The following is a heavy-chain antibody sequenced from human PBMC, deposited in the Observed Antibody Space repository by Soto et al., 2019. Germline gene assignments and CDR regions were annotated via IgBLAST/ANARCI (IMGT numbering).Heavy chain of an antibody. J-gene: IGHJ4*02. D-gene: IGHD3-22*01. CDR3: ATPDYYDSSGYLGDFDY. Sequence: SVKVSCKASGGTFSSYTISWVRQAPGQGLEWMGRIIPILGIANYAQKFQGRVTITADKSTSTAYMELSSLRSEDTAVYYCATPDYYDSSGYLGDFDYWGQGTLVTVSS. CDR2: IIPILGIA. CDR1: GGTFSSYT. V-gene: IGHV1-69*02.